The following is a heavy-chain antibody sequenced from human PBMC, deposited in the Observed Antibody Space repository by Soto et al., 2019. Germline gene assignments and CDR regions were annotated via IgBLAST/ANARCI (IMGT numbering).Heavy chain of an antibody. V-gene: IGHV3-33*01. Sequence: QVQLVESGGGVVQPGRSLRLSCAASGFTFSSYGMHWVRQAPGKGLEWVAVIWYDGSNKYYADSVKGRFTISRDNSKNTLYLQMNRLRAEDTAVYYCARERGYCSSTSCYSGWFDYWGQGTLVTVSS. D-gene: IGHD2-2*01. CDR2: IWYDGSNK. CDR1: GFTFSSYG. J-gene: IGHJ4*02. CDR3: ARERGYCSSTSCYSGWFDY.